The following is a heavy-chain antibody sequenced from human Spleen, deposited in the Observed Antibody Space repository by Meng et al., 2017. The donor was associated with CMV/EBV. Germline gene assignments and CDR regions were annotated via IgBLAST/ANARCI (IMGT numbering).Heavy chain of an antibody. Sequence: TASGNTFGGTYLHWVRQAPGQGLEWMGRINPNSGATNYAEEFQGRVTITRDTSSITVYMELSRLRSDDTAMYFCASAVAANFRYFDFWGQGALVTVSS. V-gene: IGHV1-2*06. J-gene: IGHJ4*02. D-gene: IGHD6-19*01. CDR1: GNTFGGTY. CDR3: ASAVAANFRYFDF. CDR2: INPNSGAT.